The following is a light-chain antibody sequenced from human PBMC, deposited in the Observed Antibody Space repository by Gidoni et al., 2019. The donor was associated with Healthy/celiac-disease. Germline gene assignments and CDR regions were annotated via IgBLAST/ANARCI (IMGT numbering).Light chain of an antibody. CDR1: QSISSY. CDR3: QQSYSTPLT. J-gene: IGKJ4*01. V-gene: IGKV1-39*01. CDR2: AAS. Sequence: DLQMTQSPSSLSASVGARVTITCRASQSISSYLNWYQQKPGKAPKLLIYAASSLQSGVPSRFSGSGSGTDFTLTISSLQPEDFATDYCQQSYSTPLTFGGGTKVESK.